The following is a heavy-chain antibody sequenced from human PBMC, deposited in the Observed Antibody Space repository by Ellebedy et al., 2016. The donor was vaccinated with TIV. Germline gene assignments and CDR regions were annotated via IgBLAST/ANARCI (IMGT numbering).Heavy chain of an antibody. CDR1: GSTFSIYS. D-gene: IGHD2-2*01. V-gene: IGHV3-48*04. J-gene: IGHJ4*02. CDR2: INSASSSS. Sequence: GESLKISCAASGSTFSIYSMNWVRQAPGKGLEWVSYINSASSSSYYADSVKGRFTISRDNAKNSVYLQMNSLRAEDTAVYYCARSVEYHFDHWGQGILVTVSS. CDR3: ARSVEYHFDH.